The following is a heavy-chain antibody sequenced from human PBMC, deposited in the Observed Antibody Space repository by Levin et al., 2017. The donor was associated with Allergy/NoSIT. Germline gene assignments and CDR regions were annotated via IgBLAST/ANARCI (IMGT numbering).Heavy chain of an antibody. CDR1: GFTFDDYA. J-gene: IGHJ6*02. CDR3: AKDIGGGDCSSTSCHYYDYYGMDV. V-gene: IGHV3-9*01. Sequence: SLKISCAASGFTFDDYAMHWVRQAPGKGLEWVSGISWNSGSIGYADSVKGRFTISRDNAKNSLYLQMNSLRAEDTALYYCAKDIGGGDCSSTSCHYYDYYGMDVWGQGTTVTVSS. D-gene: IGHD2-2*01. CDR2: ISWNSGSI.